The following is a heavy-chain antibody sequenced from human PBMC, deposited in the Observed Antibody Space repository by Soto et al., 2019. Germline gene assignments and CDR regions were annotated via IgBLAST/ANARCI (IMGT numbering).Heavy chain of an antibody. V-gene: IGHV3-48*01. J-gene: IGHJ3*02. CDR1: GFTLRSYS. CDR2: MSSSSGTI. Sequence: EEQLVESGGGLVQPGGSLRLSYAASGFTLRSYSMNWVRQAPGKGLEWVSYMSSSSGTIYYADSVKGRFTISRDNAKNSLYLEMNSLRAEDTAVYFCARDNGGDWGVGAFDIWGQGTMVTVSS. CDR3: ARDNGGDWGVGAFDI. D-gene: IGHD2-21*02.